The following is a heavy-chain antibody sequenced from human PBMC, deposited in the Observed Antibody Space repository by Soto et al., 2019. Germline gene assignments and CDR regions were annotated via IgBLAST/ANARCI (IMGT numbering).Heavy chain of an antibody. CDR2: IYYSGST. J-gene: IGHJ2*01. V-gene: IGHV4-59*01. CDR1: GGSISSYF. CDR3: ARGGWSLDL. Sequence: QVQLQESGPGLVKPSETLSLTCTVSGGSISSYFWTWIRQPPGKGLEWLGYIYYSGSTNYNPSLKSRVVISVDTSKNQFSLHLSSVTAADTAVYFCARGGWSLDLWGRGTLVTVSS.